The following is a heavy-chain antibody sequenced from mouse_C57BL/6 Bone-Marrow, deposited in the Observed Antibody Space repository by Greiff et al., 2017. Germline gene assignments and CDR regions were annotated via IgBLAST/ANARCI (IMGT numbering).Heavy chain of an antibody. V-gene: IGHV1-50*01. CDR1: GYTFTSYW. CDR3: ARWANGVYWYFDV. Sequence: QVQLQQPGAELVKPGASVKLSCKASGYTFTSYWMQWVKQRPGQGLEWIGEIDPSDSYTNYNQKFKGKATLTVDTSSSTAYMQLSSLTSEDSAVYYCARWANGVYWYFDVWGTGTTVTVSS. CDR2: IDPSDSYT. D-gene: IGHD4-1*01. J-gene: IGHJ1*03.